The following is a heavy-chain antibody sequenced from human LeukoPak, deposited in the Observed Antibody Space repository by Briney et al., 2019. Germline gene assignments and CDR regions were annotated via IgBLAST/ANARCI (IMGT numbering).Heavy chain of an antibody. D-gene: IGHD2/OR15-2a*01. CDR1: GFTFSDYW. CDR2: IKKDGSDK. Sequence: GGSLRLSCAASGFTFSDYWMSWVRQAPGKGLEWVANIKKDGSDKYYVDSVKGRFTISRDNAKNSLSLQMNSLRVEDTAVYYCARDSRTRILYKPVDWGQGTLVTVSS. CDR3: ARDSRTRILYKPVD. V-gene: IGHV3-7*01. J-gene: IGHJ4*02.